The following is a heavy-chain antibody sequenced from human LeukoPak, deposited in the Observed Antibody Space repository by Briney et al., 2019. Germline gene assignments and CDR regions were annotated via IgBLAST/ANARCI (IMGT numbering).Heavy chain of an antibody. Sequence: GSSVKVSCKTSGGTFYIYSISWVRQAPGQGLEWMGGIIPVFGTPNYAQKSQGRVTITTDESTSTVYMEVSSLRSVDTAVYYCARVTLNYTPPYFSYMDVWGKGTSVTVSS. CDR1: GGTFYIYS. D-gene: IGHD2-15*01. CDR3: ARVTLNYTPPYFSYMDV. J-gene: IGHJ6*03. V-gene: IGHV1-69*05. CDR2: IIPVFGTP.